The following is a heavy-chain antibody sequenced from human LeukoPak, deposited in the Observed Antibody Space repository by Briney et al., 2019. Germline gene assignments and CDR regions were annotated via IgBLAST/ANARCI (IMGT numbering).Heavy chain of an antibody. CDR2: IYHSGST. J-gene: IGHJ4*02. D-gene: IGHD3-22*01. V-gene: IGHV4-38-2*01. Sequence: SETLSLTCAVSGYSISSDNYWVWIRQPPGQVLEWTGGIYHSGSTYYNPSLKSRVTMSVDTSKNQFSLKLSSVTAADTAVYYCARAPRDSSSSNYMRRFDYWGQGTLVTVSS. CDR3: ARAPRDSSSSNYMRRFDY. CDR1: GYSISSDNY.